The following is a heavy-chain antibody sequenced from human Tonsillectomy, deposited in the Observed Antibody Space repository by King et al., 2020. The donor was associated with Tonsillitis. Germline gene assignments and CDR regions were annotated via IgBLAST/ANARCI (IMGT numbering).Heavy chain of an antibody. CDR3: AKDRGYSGYDLDYFDY. CDR1: GFTFDDYA. D-gene: IGHD5-12*01. J-gene: IGHJ4*02. CDR2: FTWNSDII. Sequence: VQLVESGGGLVQPGRSLRLSCAASGFTFDDYAMHWVRQAPGKGLGWVSGFTWNSDIIGFGDSGKGRFTISRDNAKNSLYLQMNSLRAEDTALYYCAKDRGYSGYDLDYFDYWGQGTLVTVSS. V-gene: IGHV3-9*01.